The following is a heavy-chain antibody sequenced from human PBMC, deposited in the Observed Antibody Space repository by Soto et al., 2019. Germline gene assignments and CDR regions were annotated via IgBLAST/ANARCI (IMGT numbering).Heavy chain of an antibody. CDR3: ATYDVDTAMDH. V-gene: IGHV4-59*08. Sequence: PSETLSLTCTVSSGSISLYYWTWIRQPPGKGLEWIGYIYYSGSTNYNPSLKCRVTMSIDTSKNHFSLKLTSVTAADTAVYYCATYDVDTAMDHWGQGTLVTVS. CDR1: SGSISLYY. J-gene: IGHJ4*02. D-gene: IGHD5-18*01. CDR2: IYYSGST.